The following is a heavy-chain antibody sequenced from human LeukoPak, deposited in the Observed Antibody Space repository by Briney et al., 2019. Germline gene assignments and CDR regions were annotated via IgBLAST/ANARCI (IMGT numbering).Heavy chain of an antibody. V-gene: IGHV1-69*13. Sequence: ASVKVSCKASGGTFSSYAISWVRQAPGQGLEWMGGIIPIFGTANCAQKFQGRVTITADESTSTAYMELSSLRSEDTAVYYCARGVGVVVPAAIAHYYYYGMDVWGQGTTVTVSS. CDR3: ARGVGVVVPAAIAHYYYYGMDV. CDR2: IIPIFGTA. J-gene: IGHJ6*02. D-gene: IGHD2-2*02. CDR1: GGTFSSYA.